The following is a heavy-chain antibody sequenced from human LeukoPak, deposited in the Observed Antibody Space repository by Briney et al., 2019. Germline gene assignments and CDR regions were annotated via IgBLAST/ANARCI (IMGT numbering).Heavy chain of an antibody. J-gene: IGHJ4*02. CDR1: GFTFSNYA. V-gene: IGHV3-23*01. D-gene: IGHD5-12*01. CDR2: MSGSGGTT. CDR3: ARGKYGGYFIDY. Sequence: GGSLRLSCAASGFTFSNYAMNWVRQTPGKGLEWVSVMSGSGGTTYYADSVKGRFTISRDNAKNTVYLQMNSLRAEDTAVYYCARGKYGGYFIDYWGQGTLVTVSS.